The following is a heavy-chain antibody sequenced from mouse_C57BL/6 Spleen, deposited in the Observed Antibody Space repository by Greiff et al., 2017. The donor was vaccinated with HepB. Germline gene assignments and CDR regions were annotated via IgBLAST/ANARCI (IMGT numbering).Heavy chain of an antibody. CDR3: ARGDFGNYEVYYYAMDY. V-gene: IGHV1-72*01. J-gene: IGHJ4*01. D-gene: IGHD2-1*01. Sequence: QVQLQQPGAELVKPGASVKLSCKASGYTFTSYWMHWVKQRPGRGLEWIGRIDPNSGGTKYNEKFKSKATLTVDKPSSTAYMQLSSLTSEDSAVYYCARGDFGNYEVYYYAMDYWGQGTSVTVSS. CDR2: IDPNSGGT. CDR1: GYTFTSYW.